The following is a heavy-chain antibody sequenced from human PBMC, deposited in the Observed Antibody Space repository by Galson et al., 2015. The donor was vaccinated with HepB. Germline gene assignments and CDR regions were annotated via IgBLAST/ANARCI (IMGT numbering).Heavy chain of an antibody. CDR3: ARQRMGVGTLHFFDY. CDR2: IYYRGST. D-gene: IGHD3-10*01. V-gene: IGHV4-39*01. Sequence: TLSLTCSVSGGSISSSSYNWGWIRQPPGKGLELIGSIYYRGSTNYNPSLKSRVTMSVDTSKNQFTLKLSPVTASDTAVYYWARQRMGVGTLHFFDYWGQGTLVTVSS. CDR1: GGSISSSSYN. J-gene: IGHJ4*02.